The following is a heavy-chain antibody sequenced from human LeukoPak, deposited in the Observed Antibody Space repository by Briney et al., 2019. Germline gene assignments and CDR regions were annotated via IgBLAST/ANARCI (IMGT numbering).Heavy chain of an antibody. D-gene: IGHD3-16*01. CDR3: ARDLGVFHYYYYGMDV. V-gene: IGHV3-30*04. Sequence: GRSLRLSCAASGFTFSSYAMHWVRQAPGKGLEWVAVISYDGSNKYYADSVEGRFTISRDNSKNTLYLQMNSLRAEDTAVYYCARDLGVFHYYYYGMDVWGQGTTVTVSS. CDR2: ISYDGSNK. CDR1: GFTFSSYA. J-gene: IGHJ6*02.